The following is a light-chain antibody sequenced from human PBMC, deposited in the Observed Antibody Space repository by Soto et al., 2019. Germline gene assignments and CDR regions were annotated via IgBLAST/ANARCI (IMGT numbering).Light chain of an antibody. CDR3: TSYAGNNNFV. CDR1: SSDIGAYNY. CDR2: QLN. V-gene: IGLV2-8*01. J-gene: IGLJ1*01. Sequence: QSVLTQPPSASGSPGQSITISCTGTSSDIGAYNYVSWYQQHPGKAPQLMIYQLNKRPSGVPDRFSGSRSGNTASLTVSGLQPEDEADYYCTSYAGNNNFVFGTGTKVTVL.